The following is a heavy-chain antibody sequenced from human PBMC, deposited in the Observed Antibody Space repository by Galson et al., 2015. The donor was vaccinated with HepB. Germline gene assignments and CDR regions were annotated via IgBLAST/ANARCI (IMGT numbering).Heavy chain of an antibody. CDR1: GFTFSSYG. D-gene: IGHD2-21*02. J-gene: IGHJ4*02. CDR2: IWYDGSNK. V-gene: IGHV3-33*08. Sequence: RLSCAASGFTFSSYGMHWVRQAPGKGLEWVAVIWYDGSNKYYADSVKGRFTISRDTSKNTLYLQMNSLRAEDTAVYYCARKRRPYCGGDCYLDYWGQGILVTVSS. CDR3: ARKRRPYCGGDCYLDY.